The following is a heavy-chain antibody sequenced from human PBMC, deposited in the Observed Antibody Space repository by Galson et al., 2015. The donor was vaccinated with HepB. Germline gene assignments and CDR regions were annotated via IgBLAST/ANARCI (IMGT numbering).Heavy chain of an antibody. CDR2: IKQDGSEK. CDR3: ARAGKSYSFQY. CDR1: GFTFSGYW. D-gene: IGHD1-26*01. V-gene: IGHV3-7*03. J-gene: IGHJ1*01. Sequence: LRLSCAASGFTFSGYWMTWVRQAPGKGLEWVANIKQDGSEKYYVDSVKGRFTISRDNAKNSLYLQMNSLRAEDTAVYYCARAGKSYSFQYWGQGTLVTVSS.